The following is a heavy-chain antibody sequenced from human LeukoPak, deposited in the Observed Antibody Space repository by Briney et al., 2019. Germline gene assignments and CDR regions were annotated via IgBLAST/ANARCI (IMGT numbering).Heavy chain of an antibody. J-gene: IGHJ4*02. V-gene: IGHV1-46*01. CDR3: ARVYGDYPTLFDY. D-gene: IGHD4-17*01. CDR2: INPSGGST. Sequence: ASVKVSCKASGYTFTSYYIHWVRQAPGQGLEWMGIINPSGGSTSHAQKFQGRATMTRDTSKNQFSLKLSSVTAADTAVYYCARVYGDYPTLFDYWGQGTLVTVSS. CDR1: GYTFTSYY.